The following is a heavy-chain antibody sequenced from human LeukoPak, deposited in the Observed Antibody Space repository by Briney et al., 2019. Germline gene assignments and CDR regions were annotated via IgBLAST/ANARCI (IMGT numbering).Heavy chain of an antibody. CDR1: GGSITDSY. V-gene: IGHV4-59*01. CDR3: TIVGGSASVLSAFDI. J-gene: IGHJ3*02. CDR2: MYYSGRT. Sequence: PSETLSLTCTVSGGSITDSYWSWIRPPPGKGLEWIGLMYYSGRTNYNTSLQSRVTISEDTSKNQISLKLNSVTAADTAVYYCTIVGGSASVLSAFDIWGQGTVVTVSS. D-gene: IGHD6-6*01.